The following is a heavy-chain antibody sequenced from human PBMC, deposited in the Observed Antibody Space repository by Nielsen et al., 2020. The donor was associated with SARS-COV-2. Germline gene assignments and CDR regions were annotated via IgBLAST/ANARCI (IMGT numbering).Heavy chain of an antibody. CDR2: ISSSSSYI. D-gene: IGHD3-22*01. J-gene: IGHJ4*02. CDR1: GFTFSDAW. Sequence: GESLKISCAASGFTFSDAWMNWVRQAPGKGLEWVSSISSSSSYIYYADSVKGRFTISRDNAKNSLYLQMNSLRAEDTAVYYCTLRSSGYHFDYWGQGTLVTVSS. CDR3: TLRSSGYHFDY. V-gene: IGHV3-21*01.